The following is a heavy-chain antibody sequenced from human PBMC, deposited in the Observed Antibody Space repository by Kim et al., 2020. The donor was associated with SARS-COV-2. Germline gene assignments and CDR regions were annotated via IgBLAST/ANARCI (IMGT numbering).Heavy chain of an antibody. V-gene: IGHV1-69*13. Sequence: SVKVSCKASGGTFSSYAISWVRQAPGQGLEWMGGIIPIFGTANYAQKFQGRVTITADESTSTAYMELSSLRSEDTAVYYCARGGDSSPRHYYYYYYMDVWGKGTTVTVSS. D-gene: IGHD6-13*01. J-gene: IGHJ6*03. CDR1: GGTFSSYA. CDR3: ARGGDSSPRHYYYYYYMDV. CDR2: IIPIFGTA.